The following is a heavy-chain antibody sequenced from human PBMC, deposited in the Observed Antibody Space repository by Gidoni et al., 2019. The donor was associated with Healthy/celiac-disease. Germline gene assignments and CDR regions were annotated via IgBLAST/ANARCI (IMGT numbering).Heavy chain of an antibody. J-gene: IGHJ4*02. CDR2: IKQDGSEK. Sequence: EVQLVESGGGLVQPGGSLRLSCAATGFTFSSYWMSWVRQAPGKGLEWVGNIKQDGSEKYYVDSVKGRFTISRDNAKNSLYLQMNSLRAEDTAVYYCARVKYCGGDCWAYYFDYWGQGTLVTVSS. CDR1: GFTFSSYW. CDR3: ARVKYCGGDCWAYYFDY. D-gene: IGHD2-21*02. V-gene: IGHV3-7*01.